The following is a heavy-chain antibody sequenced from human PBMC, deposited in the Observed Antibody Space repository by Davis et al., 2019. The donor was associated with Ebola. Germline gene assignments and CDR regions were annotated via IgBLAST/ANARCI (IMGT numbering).Heavy chain of an antibody. Sequence: GESLKISCAASGFTFSSYAMHWVRQAPGKGLEWVAVISYDGYSKYYADSVKGRFTISRENAKNSLYLQMNSLRAEDTAVYYCARIQRGLLLGWYFDLWGRGTLVTVSS. D-gene: IGHD3-22*01. CDR2: ISYDGYSK. CDR1: GFTFSSYA. V-gene: IGHV3-30*14. CDR3: ARIQRGLLLGWYFDL. J-gene: IGHJ2*01.